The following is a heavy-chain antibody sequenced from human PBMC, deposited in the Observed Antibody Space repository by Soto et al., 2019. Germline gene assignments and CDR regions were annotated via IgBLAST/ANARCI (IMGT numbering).Heavy chain of an antibody. CDR3: ARAQFGVVIIRGWFDP. CDR1: GYTFTSYG. D-gene: IGHD3-3*01. J-gene: IGHJ5*02. CDR2: ISAYNGNT. V-gene: IGHV1-18*01. Sequence: ASAKVSCKASGYTFTSYGISWVRQAPGQGLEWMGWISAYNGNTNYAQKLQGRVTMTTDTSTSTAYMELRSLRSDDTAVYYCARAQFGVVIIRGWFDPWGQGTLVTVSS.